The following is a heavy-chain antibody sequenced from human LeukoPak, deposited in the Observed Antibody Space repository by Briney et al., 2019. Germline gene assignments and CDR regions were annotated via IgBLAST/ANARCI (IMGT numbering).Heavy chain of an antibody. D-gene: IGHD5-18*01. CDR3: ARGGYSYGYDFDY. CDR1: GYTFTGYY. V-gene: IGHV1-2*02. J-gene: IGHJ4*02. Sequence: GASVKVSCKASGYTFTGYYMHLVRQAPGQGLEWMGWINPNSGGTNYAQKFQGRVTMTRDTSISTAYMELSRLRSDDTAVYYCARGGYSYGYDFDYWGQGTLVTVSS. CDR2: INPNSGGT.